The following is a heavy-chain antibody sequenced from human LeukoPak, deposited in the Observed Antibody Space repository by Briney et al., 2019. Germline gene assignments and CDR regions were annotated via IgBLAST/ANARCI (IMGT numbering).Heavy chain of an antibody. CDR1: GGSISSSSYY. CDR3: ARVLGITIFGVVRNFDY. V-gene: IGHV4-39*07. CDR2: IYYSGST. J-gene: IGHJ4*02. Sequence: SETLSLTCTVSGGSISSSSYYWGWIRQPPGKGLEWIGSIYYSGSTYYNPSLKSRVTISVDTSKNQFSLKLSSVTAADTAAYYCARVLGITIFGVVRNFDYWGQGTLVTVSS. D-gene: IGHD3-3*01.